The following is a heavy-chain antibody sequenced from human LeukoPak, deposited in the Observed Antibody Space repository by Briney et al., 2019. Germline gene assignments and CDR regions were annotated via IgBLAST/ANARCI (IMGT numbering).Heavy chain of an antibody. Sequence: SGTLSLTCAVSGGSISSSTWWGWVRQPPGKGLEWIGEINHSGSTDYNPSLKSRVTISVDKSNNQFSLKLNSVTAADTAVYYCARKQWLAVADWGQGTLVTVSS. CDR2: INHSGST. D-gene: IGHD6-19*01. V-gene: IGHV4-4*02. CDR1: GGSISSSTW. J-gene: IGHJ4*02. CDR3: ARKQWLAVAD.